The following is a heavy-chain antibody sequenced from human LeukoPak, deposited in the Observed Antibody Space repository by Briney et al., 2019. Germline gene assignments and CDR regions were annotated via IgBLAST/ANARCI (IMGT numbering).Heavy chain of an antibody. Sequence: ASVKVSCKASGGTFSSYAISWVRQAPGQGLEWMGGIIPIFGTANYAQKFQGRVTITADESTSTAYMELSSLRSEDTAVYYCARDSWIRRTQPNYYYYYYMDVWGKGTTVTVSS. J-gene: IGHJ6*03. CDR1: GGTFSSYA. CDR2: IIPIFGTA. V-gene: IGHV1-69*13. D-gene: IGHD5-18*01. CDR3: ARDSWIRRTQPNYYYYYYMDV.